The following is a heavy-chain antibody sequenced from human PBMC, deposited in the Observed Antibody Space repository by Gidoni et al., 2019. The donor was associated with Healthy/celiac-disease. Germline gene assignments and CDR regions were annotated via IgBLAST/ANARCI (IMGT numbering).Heavy chain of an antibody. J-gene: IGHJ3*02. D-gene: IGHD3-3*01. CDR2: ISGSGGST. Sequence: EVQLLESGGGLVQPGGSLRLSCAASGFTFSSYAMSWVRQAPGKGLEWVSAISGSGGSTYDADSVKGRFTISRDNSKNTLYLQMNSLRAEDTAVYYCAKDLGLRFLEWHDAFDIWGQGTMVTVSS. V-gene: IGHV3-23*01. CDR3: AKDLGLRFLEWHDAFDI. CDR1: GFTFSSYA.